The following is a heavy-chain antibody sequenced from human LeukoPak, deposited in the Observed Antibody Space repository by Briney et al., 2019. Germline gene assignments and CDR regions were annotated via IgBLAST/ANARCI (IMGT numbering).Heavy chain of an antibody. J-gene: IGHJ6*03. CDR2: IDPSGRI. CDR1: GGSFSGYY. D-gene: IGHD3-22*01. CDR3: ARGRQEVSMIVVVMTAVSYYLDV. V-gene: IGHV4-34*01. Sequence: SETLSLTCAVYGGSFSGYYWTWTRQAPGKGLEWIGEIDPSGRISYNQSLKSRLTISVDASKNQFSLNLRSLTAADTAVYYCARGRQEVSMIVVVMTAVSYYLDVWGKGTTVTVS.